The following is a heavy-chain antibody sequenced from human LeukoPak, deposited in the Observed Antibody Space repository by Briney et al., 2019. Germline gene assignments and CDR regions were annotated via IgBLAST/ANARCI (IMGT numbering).Heavy chain of an antibody. CDR2: IYSGGST. V-gene: IGHV4-61*02. J-gene: IGHJ5*02. CDR3: ASAGHCANGVCRNWFGP. D-gene: IGHD2-8*01. Sequence: PSQTLSLTCNVSGASMSSDGYYWNWIRQPAGKGLEWIGRIYSGGSTNYNPSLKSRVTLSVDTSKNRLSLKLSYVTAADTAVYYCASAGHCANGVCRNWFGPWGQGILVTDSS. CDR1: GASMSSDGYY.